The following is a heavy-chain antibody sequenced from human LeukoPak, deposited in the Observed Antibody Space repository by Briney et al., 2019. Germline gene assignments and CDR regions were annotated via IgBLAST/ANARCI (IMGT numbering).Heavy chain of an antibody. J-gene: IGHJ4*02. Sequence: GGSLRLSCAASGFTFSSYWMHWVRQAPGKGLVGVSRINSDGSSTSYADSVKRRFTISRDNAQNTLYLQMNSLRAEDTAVYYCARSYRYYFDYWGQGTLVTVSS. CDR3: ARSYRYYFDY. D-gene: IGHD1-26*01. CDR2: INSDGSST. CDR1: GFTFSSYW. V-gene: IGHV3-74*01.